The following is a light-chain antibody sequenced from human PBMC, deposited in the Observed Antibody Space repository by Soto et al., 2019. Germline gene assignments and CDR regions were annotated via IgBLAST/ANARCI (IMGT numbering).Light chain of an antibody. V-gene: IGKV3-20*01. J-gene: IGKJ4*01. CDR1: QSVSSSY. CDR3: QHYGSSPLT. CDR2: GAS. Sequence: EIVLTQSPGTLSLSPGERATLSCRASQSVSSSYLAWYQQKPGQAPRLLIYGASSRATGIPDRFSGSGSGTDFTLTISRLEPEDFALYYCQHYGSSPLTFGGGTNVEIK.